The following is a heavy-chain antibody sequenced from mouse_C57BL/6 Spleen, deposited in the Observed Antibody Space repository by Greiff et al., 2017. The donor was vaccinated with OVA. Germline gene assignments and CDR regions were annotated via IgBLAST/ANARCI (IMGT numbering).Heavy chain of an antibody. CDR2: IYPGNSDT. D-gene: IGHD1-1*01. CDR1: GYTFTSYW. CDR3: TKGSSYDYAMDY. Sequence: EVQLVESGTVLARPGASVKMSCKTSGYTFTSYWMHWVKQRPGQGLEWIGAIYPGNSDTSYNQKFKGKAKLTAVTSASTAYMELSSLTNEDSAIDYCTKGSSYDYAMDYWGQGTSVTVSS. V-gene: IGHV1-5*01. J-gene: IGHJ4*01.